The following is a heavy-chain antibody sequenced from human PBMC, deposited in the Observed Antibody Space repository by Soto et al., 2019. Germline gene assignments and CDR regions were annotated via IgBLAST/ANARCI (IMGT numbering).Heavy chain of an antibody. Sequence: VLSSRLACAAGEVSCSSWAMSWVRQAPGKGLEWVSAISGSGGSTYYADSVKGRFTISRDNSKNTLYLQMNSLRAEDTAVYYCAKDLTPYDSSAYSTPGSFDHWGQGTLVTVSS. CDR1: EVSCSSWA. CDR2: ISGSGGST. J-gene: IGHJ4*02. V-gene: IGHV3-23*01. D-gene: IGHD3-22*01. CDR3: AKDLTPYDSSAYSTPGSFDH.